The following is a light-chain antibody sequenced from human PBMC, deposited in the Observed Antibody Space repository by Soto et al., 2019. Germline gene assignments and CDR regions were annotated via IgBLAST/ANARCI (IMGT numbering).Light chain of an antibody. CDR1: SSDIGAYDH. CDR2: SVS. V-gene: IGLV2-14*01. Sequence: QSVLTQPASVSGSPGQSITISCSGTSSDIGAYDHVAWFQQFPDKTPKLVIYSVSNRPSGVSYRFSGSKSGNTASLTISGLQADDEADYYCISYTVSRSYVFGPGTKVTVL. CDR3: ISYTVSRSYV. J-gene: IGLJ1*01.